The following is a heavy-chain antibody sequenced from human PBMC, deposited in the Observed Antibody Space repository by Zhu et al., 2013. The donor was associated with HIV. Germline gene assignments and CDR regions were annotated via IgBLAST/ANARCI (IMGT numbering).Heavy chain of an antibody. CDR2: ISAYNGNT. CDR3: ARDRITMIVDWYFDL. CDR1: GYTFTSYG. Sequence: QVQLVQSGAEVKKPGASVKVSCKASGYTFTSYGISWVRQAPGQGLEWTGWISAYNGNTNYAQKLQGRVTMTTDTSTSTAYMELRSLRSDDTAVYYXARDRITMIVDWYFDLWGRGTLVTVSS. D-gene: IGHD3-22*01. V-gene: IGHV1-18*01. J-gene: IGHJ2*01.